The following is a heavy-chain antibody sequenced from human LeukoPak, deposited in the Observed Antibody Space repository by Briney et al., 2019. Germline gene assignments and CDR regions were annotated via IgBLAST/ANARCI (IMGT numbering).Heavy chain of an antibody. CDR2: IYYSGST. Sequence: SETLSLTCTVSGGSISIYYWSCIRQPPGKGLEWIGYIYYSGSTSYNPSLKSRVTISVDTSKNQFSLKLSSVTAADTAVYYCARAAYGDGIDYWGQGTLVTVSS. J-gene: IGHJ4*02. CDR1: GGSISIYY. D-gene: IGHD4-17*01. V-gene: IGHV4-59*08. CDR3: ARAAYGDGIDY.